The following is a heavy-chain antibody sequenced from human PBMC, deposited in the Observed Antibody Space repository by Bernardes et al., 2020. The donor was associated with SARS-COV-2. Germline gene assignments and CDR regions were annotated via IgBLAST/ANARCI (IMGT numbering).Heavy chain of an antibody. CDR1: GGSISSSSYY. J-gene: IGHJ4*02. V-gene: IGHV4-39*01. CDR3: ARQHLGGVTIFGVVTTDRYFDY. D-gene: IGHD3-3*01. CDR2: IYYSGST. Sequence: SETLSLTCTVLGGSISSSSYYWGWLRQPLGKGLEWIGNIYYSGSTYYNPSLKSRVTISVDTSKNHFSLKLNSVTAADTAVYYCARQHLGGVTIFGVVTTDRYFDYWGQGTLVTVSS.